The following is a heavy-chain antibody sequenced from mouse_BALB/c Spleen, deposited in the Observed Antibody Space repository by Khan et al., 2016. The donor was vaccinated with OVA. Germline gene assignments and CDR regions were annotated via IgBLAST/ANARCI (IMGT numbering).Heavy chain of an antibody. D-gene: IGHD1-1*01. Sequence: EVELVESGGGLVKPGGSLKLSCAASGLTFSSSAMSWVRQTPEKRLEWVATISTGGSKIYYADSVKGRFTISRDNAKNTLSLQLSSLRSEDTAMYYCAGFITPVVAFYYWGQGTTLTVSA. CDR2: ISTGGSKI. V-gene: IGHV5-9-1*01. CDR3: AGFITPVVAFYY. CDR1: GLTFSSSA. J-gene: IGHJ2*01.